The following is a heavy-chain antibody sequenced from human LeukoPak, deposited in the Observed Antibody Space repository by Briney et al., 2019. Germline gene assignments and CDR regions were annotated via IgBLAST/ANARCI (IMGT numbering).Heavy chain of an antibody. J-gene: IGHJ5*02. D-gene: IGHD6-13*01. CDR1: GGSITSSTYF. V-gene: IGHV4-39*01. Sequence: PETLSLTCTVSGGSITSSTYFWGWIRQPPGKGLEWIGSIYYSGSTYYNPSLRSRVTISVDTSKNQFSLKLSSVTAADTALYYCARQPYSDNWYRWFDPWGQGTLVTVSS. CDR3: ARQPYSDNWYRWFDP. CDR2: IYYSGST.